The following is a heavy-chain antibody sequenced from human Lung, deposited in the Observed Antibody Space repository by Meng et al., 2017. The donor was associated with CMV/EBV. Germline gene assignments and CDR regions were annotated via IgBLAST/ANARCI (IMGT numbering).Heavy chain of an antibody. J-gene: IGHJ4*02. V-gene: IGHV3-30-3*01. Sequence: SXKISCAASGFTFSSYAMHWVRQAPGKGLEWVAVISYDGSNKYYADSVKGRFTISRDNSKNTLYLPMNSLRAEDTAVYYCARDHNLGVDYWGQGMLVTVSS. D-gene: IGHD1-1*01. CDR2: ISYDGSNK. CDR1: GFTFSSYA. CDR3: ARDHNLGVDY.